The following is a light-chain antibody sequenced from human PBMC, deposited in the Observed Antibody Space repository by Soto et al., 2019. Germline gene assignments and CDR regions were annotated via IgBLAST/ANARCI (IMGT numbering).Light chain of an antibody. CDR3: MQALQTPYT. V-gene: IGKV2-28*01. CDR2: LGS. Sequence: DIVMTQSPLSLPVTPGEPASISCRSSQSLLHSNGYNYLDWYLQKPGQSPQLLIYLGSNRASGVPDRFSGSGSGTDCTLTISRVEAEDVGVYYCMQALQTPYTFGQGTKLEIK. J-gene: IGKJ2*01. CDR1: QSLLHSNGYNY.